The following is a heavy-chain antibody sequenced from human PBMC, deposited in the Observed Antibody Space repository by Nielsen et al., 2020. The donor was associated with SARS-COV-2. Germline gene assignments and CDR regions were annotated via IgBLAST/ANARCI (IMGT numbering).Heavy chain of an antibody. D-gene: IGHD3-10*01. CDR2: IDSSSNYI. CDR1: GFTFSTYS. J-gene: IGHJ3*01. Sequence: GESLKISCAASGFTFSTYSMTWVRQAPGKGLEWVAAIDSSSNYIYYLDTMKGRLTISRDNAKSSLYLQMDSLRAEDTAVYYCARRWYGSGSDREAFDVWGRGTMVTVSS. V-gene: IGHV3-21*01. CDR3: ARRWYGSGSDREAFDV.